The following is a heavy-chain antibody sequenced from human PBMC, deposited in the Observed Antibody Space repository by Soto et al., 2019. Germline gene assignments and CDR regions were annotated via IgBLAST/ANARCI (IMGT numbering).Heavy chain of an antibody. Sequence: GESLKISCAASGFSFSSYAMSWVRQAPGKGLEWVSTISGTGRSTYHADSVKGRFTISRDNSKNTLYLQVNSLRVEDTAVYYCAKDPSGYTDGYYYYYYMDVWGKGTTVTVSS. CDR3: AKDPSGYTDGYYYYYYMDV. J-gene: IGHJ6*03. D-gene: IGHD6-25*01. V-gene: IGHV3-23*01. CDR2: ISGTGRST. CDR1: GFSFSSYA.